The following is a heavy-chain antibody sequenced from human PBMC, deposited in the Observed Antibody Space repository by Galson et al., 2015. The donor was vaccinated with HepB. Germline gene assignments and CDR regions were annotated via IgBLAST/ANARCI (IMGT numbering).Heavy chain of an antibody. CDR2: FDPEDGET. V-gene: IGHV1-24*01. J-gene: IGHJ4*02. CDR3: ATGPAMVTPGYY. Sequence: VRQAPGKGLEWMGGFDPEDGETIYAQKFQGRVTMTEDTSTDTAYMELSSLRSEDTAVYYCATGPAMVTPGYYWGQGTLVTVSS. D-gene: IGHD5-18*01.